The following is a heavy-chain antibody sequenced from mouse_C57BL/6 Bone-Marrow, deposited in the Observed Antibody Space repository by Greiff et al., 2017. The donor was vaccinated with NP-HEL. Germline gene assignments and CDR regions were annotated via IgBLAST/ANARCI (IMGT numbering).Heavy chain of an antibody. CDR2: IHPNSGST. J-gene: IGHJ3*01. V-gene: IGHV1-64*01. CDR3: ARTQFYYYGSSPFAY. CDR1: GYTFTSYW. Sequence: QVQLQQPGAELVKPGASVKLSCKASGYTFTSYWMHWVKQRPGQGLEWIGMIHPNSGSTNYNEKFKSKATLTVDKSSTPAYMQLSSLTSEDSAVYYCARTQFYYYGSSPFAYWGQGTLVTVSA. D-gene: IGHD1-1*01.